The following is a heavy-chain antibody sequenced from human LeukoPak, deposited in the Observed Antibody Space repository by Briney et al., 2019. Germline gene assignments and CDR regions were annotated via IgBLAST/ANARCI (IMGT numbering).Heavy chain of an antibody. D-gene: IGHD4-23*01. CDR1: GFTFGDYA. J-gene: IGHJ5*02. V-gene: IGHV3-49*03. CDR3: TRAFYGGNPNWFDP. CDR2: IRSKAYGGTT. Sequence: QPGRSLRLSCTASGFTFGDYAMSWFRQAPGKGLEWVGFIRSKAYGGTTEYAASVKGRFTISRDDSKSIAYLQMNSLKTEDTAVYYCTRAFYGGNPNWFDPWVQGTLVTVSS.